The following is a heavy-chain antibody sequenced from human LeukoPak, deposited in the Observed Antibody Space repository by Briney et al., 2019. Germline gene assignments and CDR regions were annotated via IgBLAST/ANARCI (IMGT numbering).Heavy chain of an antibody. Sequence: KPSETLSLTCAVYGGSSSGYYWSWIRQPPGKGLEWIGEINHSGSTNYNPSLKSRVTISVDTSKNQFSLKLSSVTAADTAVYYCARGHYYDSSGYPLYYYYYGMDVWGQGTTVTVSS. V-gene: IGHV4-34*01. J-gene: IGHJ6*02. CDR2: INHSGST. CDR1: GGSSSGYY. D-gene: IGHD3-22*01. CDR3: ARGHYYDSSGYPLYYYYYGMDV.